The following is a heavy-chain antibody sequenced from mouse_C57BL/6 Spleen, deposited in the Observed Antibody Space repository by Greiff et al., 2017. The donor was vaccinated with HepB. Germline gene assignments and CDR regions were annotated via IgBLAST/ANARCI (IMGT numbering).Heavy chain of an antibody. CDR2: IDPETGGT. Sequence: VQVVESGAELVRPGASVTLSCKASGYTFTDYEMHWVKQTPVHGLEWIGAIDPETGGTAYNQKFKGKAILTADKSSSTAYMELRSLTSEDSAVYYCTRYYGSSSYYYAMDYWGQGTSVTVSS. CDR1: GYTFTDYE. D-gene: IGHD1-1*01. V-gene: IGHV1-15*01. CDR3: TRYYGSSSYYYAMDY. J-gene: IGHJ4*01.